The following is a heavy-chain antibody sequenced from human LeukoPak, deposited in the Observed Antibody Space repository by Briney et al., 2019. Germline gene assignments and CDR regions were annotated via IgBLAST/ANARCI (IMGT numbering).Heavy chain of an antibody. J-gene: IGHJ3*02. CDR3: ARQPRLGTAFDI. Sequence: ASVKVSCKASGYTFTGYYMHWVRQAPGQGLEWMGWINLNSGGTNYAQKFQGRVTMTRDTSISTAYMELSRLRSDDTAVYYCARQPRLGTAFDIWGQGTMVTVSS. CDR2: INLNSGGT. V-gene: IGHV1-2*02. CDR1: GYTFTGYY. D-gene: IGHD7-27*01.